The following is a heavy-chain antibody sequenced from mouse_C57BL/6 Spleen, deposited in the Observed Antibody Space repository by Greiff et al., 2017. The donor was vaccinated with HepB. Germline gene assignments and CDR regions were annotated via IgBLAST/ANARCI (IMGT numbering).Heavy chain of an antibody. V-gene: IGHV1-22*01. J-gene: IGHJ4*01. CDR2: INPNNGGT. CDR3: ERRGDYSYYAMDY. D-gene: IGHD1-1*01. Sequence: EVQLQQSGPELVKPGASVKMSCKASGYTFTDYNMHWVKQSHGKSLEWIGYINPNNGGTSYNQKFKGKATFTVNKSTSTSYMELSSLTSEHSAVYYCERRGDYSYYAMDYWGQGTSVTVSS. CDR1: GYTFTDYN.